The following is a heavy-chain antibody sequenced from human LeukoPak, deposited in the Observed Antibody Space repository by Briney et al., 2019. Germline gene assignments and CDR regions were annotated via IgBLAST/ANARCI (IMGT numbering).Heavy chain of an antibody. CDR1: GFTFSSYG. CDR2: IWYDGSNK. D-gene: IGHD5-12*01. Sequence: PGGSLRLSCAAAGFTFSSYGMHWVRQAPGKGLEWVALIWYDGSNKYYADSVKGRFTISRDNSKNTLYLQMNSLRAEDTAVYYCARGGYIGYVIYWGQGTLVTVSS. V-gene: IGHV3-33*01. CDR3: ARGGYIGYVIY. J-gene: IGHJ4*02.